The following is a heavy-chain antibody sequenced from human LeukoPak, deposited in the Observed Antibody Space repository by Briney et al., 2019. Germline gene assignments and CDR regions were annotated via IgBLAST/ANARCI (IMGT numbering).Heavy chain of an antibody. V-gene: IGHV4-39*07. CDR1: GGSISSNSHF. Sequence: SETLSLTCTVSGGSISSNSHFWDWIRQSPGKGLEWIGTIYYSGSTYYSPSLKSRVTMSVDTSKNQFSLKLSSVTAADTAVYYCARAGYSGYGDYWGQGTLVTVSS. CDR2: IYYSGST. J-gene: IGHJ4*02. CDR3: ARAGYSGYGDY. D-gene: IGHD5-12*01.